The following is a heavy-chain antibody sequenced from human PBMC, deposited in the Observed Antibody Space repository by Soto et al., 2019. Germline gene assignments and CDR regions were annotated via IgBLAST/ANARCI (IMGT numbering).Heavy chain of an antibody. CDR3: ATAEVDY. Sequence: GGSRRLSCSASGFTFGDYWIHWVRQPQRKCPECISRMTVDGRTSPYADSVKGRFTASRDNAKSTLYLQMNSLRAEDTAVYYCATAEVDYWGPGTLVTVSS. J-gene: IGHJ4*02. V-gene: IGHV3-74*03. CDR1: GFTFGDYW. CDR2: MTVDGRTS.